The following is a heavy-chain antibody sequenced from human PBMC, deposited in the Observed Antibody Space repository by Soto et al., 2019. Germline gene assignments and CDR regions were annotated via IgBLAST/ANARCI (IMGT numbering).Heavy chain of an antibody. CDR2: IYYSGST. V-gene: IGHV4-59*01. Sequence: QVQLQESGPGLVKPSETLSLTCTDSGGSISSYYWSWIRQPPGKGLEWIGYIYYSGSTNYNPSLKSRVTISVDTSKNQFSLKLSSVTAADTAEYYCARSYRRYCSGGSCYSYYYYYMDVWGKGTTVTVSS. J-gene: IGHJ6*03. D-gene: IGHD2-15*01. CDR3: ARSYRRYCSGGSCYSYYYYYMDV. CDR1: GGSISSYY.